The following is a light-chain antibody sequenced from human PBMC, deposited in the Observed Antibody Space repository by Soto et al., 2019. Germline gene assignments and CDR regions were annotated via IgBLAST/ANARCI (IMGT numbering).Light chain of an antibody. CDR2: EDY. Sequence: QAVLTQPPSVSAAPGQRVTISCSGSTSNIGTNYVSWYQQLPGTTPKLLIYEDYKRPSEIPDRFSGSKSGTSATLGITGLQTGDEADYYCGAWDSSLTGGVFGGGTKLTVL. CDR3: GAWDSSLTGGV. J-gene: IGLJ3*02. CDR1: TSNIGTNY. V-gene: IGLV1-51*02.